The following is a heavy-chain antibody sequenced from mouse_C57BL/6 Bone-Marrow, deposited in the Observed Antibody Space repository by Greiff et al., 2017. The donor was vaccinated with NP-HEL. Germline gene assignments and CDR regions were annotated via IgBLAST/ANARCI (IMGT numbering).Heavy chain of an antibody. D-gene: IGHD2-2*01. V-gene: IGHV1-63*01. CDR3: ARLMVTHAMDY. Sequence: VQLQQSGAELVRPGTSVKMSCKASGYNFTNYWIGWAKQRPGHGLEWIGDFYSGGGYTNYNEKFKGKATLTADKSSSTAYMQFSSLTSEDSAIYYCARLMVTHAMDYWGQGTSVTVSS. J-gene: IGHJ4*01. CDR2: FYSGGGYT. CDR1: GYNFTNYW.